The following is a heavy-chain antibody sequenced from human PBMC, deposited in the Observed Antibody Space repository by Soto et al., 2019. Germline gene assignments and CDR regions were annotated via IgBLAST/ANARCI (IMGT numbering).Heavy chain of an antibody. V-gene: IGHV3-30*18. CDR1: GFTFSAFP. CDR2: ISYDGRNE. Sequence: PGGSLRLSCAVSGFTFSAFPMFWVRQAPGKGLEWVAFISYDGRNEDYADSVKGRFTISRDNSKNTLYLQMNSLSSEDTAVYYCTKGVVREPAYFDSWGQGTLVTVPQ. CDR3: TKGVVREPAYFDS. J-gene: IGHJ4*02. D-gene: IGHD3-10*01.